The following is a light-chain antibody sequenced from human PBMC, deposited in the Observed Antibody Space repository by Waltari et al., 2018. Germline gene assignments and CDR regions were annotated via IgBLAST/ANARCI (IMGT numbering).Light chain of an antibody. CDR2: EVV. Sequence: QSALTQPASVSGSPGQSITISFTGTISDVGGYNYISWYQQHPGKSPNLMKYEVVTRPSVVANLFYGSKSGNTASLTISGLQAEDEADYYCSSYTSSSTYVFGTGTKVTVL. CDR3: SSYTSSSTYV. V-gene: IGLV2-14*01. J-gene: IGLJ1*01. CDR1: ISDVGGYNY.